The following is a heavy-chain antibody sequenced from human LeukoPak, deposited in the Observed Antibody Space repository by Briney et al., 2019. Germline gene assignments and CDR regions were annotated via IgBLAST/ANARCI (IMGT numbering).Heavy chain of an antibody. D-gene: IGHD3-3*01. CDR1: GFTFSDHY. V-gene: IGHV3-11*01. J-gene: IGHJ6*02. CDR3: ARESTDYDFWSGYYTSRYYYGMDV. Sequence: GGSLRLSCAASGFTFSDHYMSWIRQAPGKGLEWVSYISSSGSTIYYADSVKGRFTISRDNAKNSLYLQMNSLRAEDTAVYYCARESTDYDFWSGYYTSRYYYGMDVWGQGTTVTVSS. CDR2: ISSSGSTI.